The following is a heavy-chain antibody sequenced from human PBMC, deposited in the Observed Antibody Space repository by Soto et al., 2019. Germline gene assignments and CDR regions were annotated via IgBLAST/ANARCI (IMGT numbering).Heavy chain of an antibody. D-gene: IGHD6-6*01. CDR1: GYAFTTYH. J-gene: IGHJ3*02. Sequence: ASVKVSCKASGYAFTTYHMHWVRQAPGQGLEWMGMIDPSDGTTTYAQKLQGRVTMTRDTATSTVYMELSSLRSEDTAVYYCARDEVPDVQNDAFDIWGQGTMATVSS. CDR3: ARDEVPDVQNDAFDI. V-gene: IGHV1-46*04. CDR2: IDPSDGTT.